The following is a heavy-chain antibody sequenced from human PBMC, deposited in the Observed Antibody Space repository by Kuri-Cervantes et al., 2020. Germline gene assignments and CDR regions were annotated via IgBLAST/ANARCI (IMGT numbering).Heavy chain of an antibody. CDR3: ARGRGVAGTTWYNWFDP. CDR2: IVVGSGNT. D-gene: IGHD1-1*01. Sequence: SVKVSCKASGFTFTSSAVQWVRQARGQRLEWIGWIVVGSGNTNYAQKFQERVTITRDMSTSTAYMELSSLRSEDTAVYYCARGRGVAGTTWYNWFDPWGQGTLVTVSS. CDR1: GFTFTSSA. V-gene: IGHV1-58*01. J-gene: IGHJ5*02.